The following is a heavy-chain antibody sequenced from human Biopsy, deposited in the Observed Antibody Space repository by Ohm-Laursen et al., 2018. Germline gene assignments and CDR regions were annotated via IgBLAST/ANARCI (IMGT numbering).Heavy chain of an antibody. CDR3: ARDETCSSVFGPYYYGMDV. V-gene: IGHV1-46*01. J-gene: IGHJ6*02. Sequence: SVTASRKVSGYSFTKYYINWVRQAPGQGLEWMGIINLTGGTTSYAAKFQGRVTLTRDTSTGTVYLELNSLIYEDTALYYCARDETCSSVFGPYYYGMDVWGQGTTVTVSS. CDR1: GYSFTKYY. D-gene: IGHD3/OR15-3a*01. CDR2: INLTGGTT.